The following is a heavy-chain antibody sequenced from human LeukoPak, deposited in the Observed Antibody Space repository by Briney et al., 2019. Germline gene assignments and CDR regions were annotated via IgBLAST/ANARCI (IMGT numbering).Heavy chain of an antibody. V-gene: IGHV3-53*01. D-gene: IGHD3-10*01. CDR3: AKEFSWVGGSGLKY. Sequence: GGSLRLSCAASGFTVSSNYMTWVRQAPGKGLEWVSVIYKNAITYYADTVKGRFTISRDNSKNMLYPQMNSLRADDTAVYYCAKEFSWVGGSGLKYWGQGNLVTVSS. CDR1: GFTVSSNY. J-gene: IGHJ4*02. CDR2: IYKNAIT.